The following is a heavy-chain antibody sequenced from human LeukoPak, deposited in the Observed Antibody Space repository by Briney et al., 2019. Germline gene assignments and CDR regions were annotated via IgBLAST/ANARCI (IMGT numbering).Heavy chain of an antibody. CDR2: IYHSGST. CDR1: GGSISSSNW. J-gene: IGHJ4*02. CDR3: ARDPNGGNMFDY. V-gene: IGHV4-4*02. Sequence: SETLSLTCTVSGGSISSSNWWSWVRQPPGKGLEWIGEIYHSGSTNYNPSLKSRVTISVDKSKNQFSLKLSSVTAADTAVYYCARDPNGGNMFDYWGQGTLVTVSS. D-gene: IGHD4-23*01.